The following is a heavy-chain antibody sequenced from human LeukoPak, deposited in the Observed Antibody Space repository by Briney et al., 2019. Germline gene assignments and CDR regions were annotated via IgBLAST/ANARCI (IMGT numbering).Heavy chain of an antibody. V-gene: IGHV1-18*01. D-gene: IGHD3-10*01. J-gene: IGHJ4*02. CDR2: VSTYNGHT. Sequence: EASVKVSCKASGYTFTNSGITWVRQAPGQGLEWMGWVSTYNGHTHYAQKFHDRVTMTIDTSASTVYMELRSLRSDDTAWYYCARRPGSGTYYIFADYWGQGTLVTVSS. CDR3: ARRPGSGTYYIFADY. CDR1: GYTFTNSG.